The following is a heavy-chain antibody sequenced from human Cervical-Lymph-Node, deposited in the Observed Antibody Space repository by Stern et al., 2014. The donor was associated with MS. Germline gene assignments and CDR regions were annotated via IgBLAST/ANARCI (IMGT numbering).Heavy chain of an antibody. V-gene: IGHV1-69*09. CDR2: ILPSLGGT. Sequence: VQLVESGAEVKKPGSSVKVSCKPSGGTFSRYTISWVRQAPGPGLEWMGRILPSLGGTQYAPKFRGRATLNVDLPSAPATMGRIIPSLGVTKYAQKFEGRATINVDLSTDTAYMELSSLRSEDTAVYYCARATVVTQFDDWGQGTLVTVSS. CDR3: FEGRATINVDLSTDTAYMELSSLRSEDTAVYYCARATVVTQFDD. J-gene: IGHJ4*02. CDR1: GGTFSRYT. D-gene: IGHD2-8*01.